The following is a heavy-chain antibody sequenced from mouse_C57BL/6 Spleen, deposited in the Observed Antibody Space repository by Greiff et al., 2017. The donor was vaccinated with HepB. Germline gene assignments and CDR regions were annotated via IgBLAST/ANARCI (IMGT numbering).Heavy chain of an antibody. CDR2: ISDGGSYT. Sequence: EVKLEESGGGLVKPGGSLKLSCAASGFTFSSYAMSWVRQTPEKRLEWVATISDGGSYTYYPDNVKGRFTISRDNAKNNLYLQMSHLKSEDTAMYYCARDPDYGSLFAYWGQGTLVTVSA. D-gene: IGHD2-1*01. CDR1: GFTFSSYA. CDR3: ARDPDYGSLFAY. V-gene: IGHV5-4*01. J-gene: IGHJ3*01.